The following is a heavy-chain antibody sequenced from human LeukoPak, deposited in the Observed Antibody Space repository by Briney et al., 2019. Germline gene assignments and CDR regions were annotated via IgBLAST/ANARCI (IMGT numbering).Heavy chain of an antibody. J-gene: IGHJ3*02. CDR2: IYYSGST. Sequence: SETLSLTRTVSGGSISSYYWSWIRQPPGKGLEWIGYIYYSGSTNYNPSLKSRVTISVDTSKNQFSLKLSSVTAADTAVYYCARDSTVADDAFDIWGQGTMVTVSS. CDR1: GGSISSYY. D-gene: IGHD4-17*01. V-gene: IGHV4-59*01. CDR3: ARDSTVADDAFDI.